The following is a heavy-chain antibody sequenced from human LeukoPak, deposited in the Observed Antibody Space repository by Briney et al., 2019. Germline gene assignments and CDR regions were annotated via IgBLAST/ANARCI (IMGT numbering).Heavy chain of an antibody. CDR2: IHPDGSEE. V-gene: IGHV3-7*01. D-gene: IGHD3-10*01. J-gene: IGHJ6*02. CDR1: GFTFSNYW. Sequence: PGGSLRLSCVGSGFTFSNYWMNWVRQAPGKGLEWVANIHPDGSEEHYVDSVKGRFTISSDNAKNSLHLQMSSLQVEDTAVYYCARPPFAYGLDVWGQGTTVTVS. CDR3: ARPPFAYGLDV.